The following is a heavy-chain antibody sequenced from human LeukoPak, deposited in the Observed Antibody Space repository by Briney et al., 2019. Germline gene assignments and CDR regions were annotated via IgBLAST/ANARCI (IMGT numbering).Heavy chain of an antibody. J-gene: IGHJ4*02. Sequence: GGSLRLSCAASGFTFSSYGMSWVRQAPGKGLEWVSAISGSGGSTYYADSVKGRFTISRDNSKNTLYLQMNSLRSEDTAVYYCAREGSGDYEYYFDYWGQGTLVTVSS. D-gene: IGHD4-17*01. CDR3: AREGSGDYEYYFDY. CDR1: GFTFSSYG. CDR2: ISGSGGST. V-gene: IGHV3-23*01.